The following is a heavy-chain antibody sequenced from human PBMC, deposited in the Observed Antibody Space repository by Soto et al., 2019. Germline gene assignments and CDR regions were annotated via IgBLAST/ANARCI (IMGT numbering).Heavy chain of an antibody. Sequence: GGSLGLASAASRFTCSNYGIHWARQAPGKGLEWVAVISYDGSNIYYADSVKGRFTISRDNSKNTLYLQMNSLRAEGTAVYYCANQRGRWLPSFAYWGQGT. CDR1: RFTCSNYG. CDR2: ISYDGSNI. V-gene: IGHV3-30*18. J-gene: IGHJ4*02. CDR3: ANQRGRWLPSFAY. D-gene: IGHD5-12*01.